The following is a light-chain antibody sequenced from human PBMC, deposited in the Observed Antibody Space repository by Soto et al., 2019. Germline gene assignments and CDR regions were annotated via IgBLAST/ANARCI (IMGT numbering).Light chain of an antibody. V-gene: IGKV3-20*01. CDR2: GAS. Sequence: IVLTQSPGTLSLSPGERATLSCRASQSVSSSYLAWYQQKPGQAPRLLIYGASSRATGIPDRFSGSGSGTDFTVTISRLEPEDFAVYYCQQYGSSLITFGPGTKVDIK. J-gene: IGKJ3*01. CDR3: QQYGSSLIT. CDR1: QSVSSSY.